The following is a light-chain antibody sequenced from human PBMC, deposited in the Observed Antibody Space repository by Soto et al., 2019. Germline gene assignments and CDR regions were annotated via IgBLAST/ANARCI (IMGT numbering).Light chain of an antibody. Sequence: QSALTQPASVSGSPGQSITISCTGTSSDVGAYNHVSWYQHHPGKAPKLMIYDVSSRPSGVSNRFSGSKSGNTASLTISGRQAEDETDYYCCSYTTSTTDVFGTGTKLTVL. V-gene: IGLV2-14*03. CDR1: SSDVGAYNH. J-gene: IGLJ1*01. CDR2: DVS. CDR3: CSYTTSTTDV.